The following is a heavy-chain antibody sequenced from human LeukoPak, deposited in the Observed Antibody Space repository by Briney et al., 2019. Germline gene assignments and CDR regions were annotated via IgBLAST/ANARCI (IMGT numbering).Heavy chain of an antibody. V-gene: IGHV1-69*05. CDR1: GGTFSSYA. CDR3: ARAPDNYGIDDY. J-gene: IGHJ4*02. Sequence: ASVKVSCKASGGTFSSYAISWVRQAPGQGLEWMGGIIPIFGTANYAQKFQDRVTMTRDTSTSTVYMELSSLRFEDTAVYYCARAPDNYGIDDYWGQGTLVTVSS. D-gene: IGHD5-18*01. CDR2: IIPIFGTA.